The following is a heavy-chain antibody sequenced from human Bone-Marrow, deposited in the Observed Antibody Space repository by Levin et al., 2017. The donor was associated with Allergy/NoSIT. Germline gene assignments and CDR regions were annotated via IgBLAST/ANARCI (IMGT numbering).Heavy chain of an antibody. CDR1: GFTFSTSW. J-gene: IGHJ5*02. CDR2: IKPDGSEK. V-gene: IGHV3-7*01. Sequence: PGGSLRLSCVTSGFTFSTSWMTWVRQAPGKGLEWVANIKPDGSEKYYGDSMKGRFTISRDNAKNSLYLQMNSLRAEDTAVYYCARDLSSWGQGTRVTVSS. CDR3: ARDLSS.